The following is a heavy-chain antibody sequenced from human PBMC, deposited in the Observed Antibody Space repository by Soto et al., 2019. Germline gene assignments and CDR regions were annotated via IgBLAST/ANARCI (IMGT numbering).Heavy chain of an antibody. CDR3: ARGGAGYCSGGSCYLGDY. J-gene: IGHJ4*02. CDR1: GGTFSSYA. CDR2: IIPIFGTA. Sequence: QVQLVQSGAEVKKPGSSVKVSCKASGGTFSSYAISWVRQAPGQGLEWMGGIIPIFGTANYAEKFQGRVTITADESTSTADLELSSLRSEDTAVYYCARGGAGYCSGGSCYLGDYWGQGTLVTVSS. D-gene: IGHD2-15*01. V-gene: IGHV1-69*01.